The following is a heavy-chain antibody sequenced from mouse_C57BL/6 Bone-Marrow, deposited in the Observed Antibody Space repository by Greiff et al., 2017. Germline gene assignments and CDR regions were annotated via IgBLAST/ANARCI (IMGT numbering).Heavy chain of an antibody. CDR3: ARHLLYHWYFDV. Sequence: EVKLMESGGDLVKPGGSLKLSCAASGFTFSSYGMSWVRQTPDKRLEWVATISSGGSYTYYPDSVKGRFTISRDNAKNTLYLQMSSLKSEDTAMYYCARHLLYHWYFDVWGTGTTVTVSS. V-gene: IGHV5-6*01. CDR2: ISSGGSYT. CDR1: GFTFSSYG. J-gene: IGHJ1*03.